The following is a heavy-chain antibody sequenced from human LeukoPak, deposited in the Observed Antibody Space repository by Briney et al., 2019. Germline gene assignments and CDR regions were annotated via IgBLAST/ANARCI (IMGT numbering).Heavy chain of an antibody. CDR2: IYSGGST. V-gene: IGHV3-53*01. CDR3: ARTSSSDAFHI. J-gene: IGHJ3*02. CDR1: EITVSSNY. Sequence: GGSLRLSCAASEITVSSNYMSWVRRAPGKGLEWVSLIYSGGSTYYADSVKGRFTISRDSSKSTLYLQMNSLRAEDTAVYYCARTSSSDAFHIWGQGTMVTVSS.